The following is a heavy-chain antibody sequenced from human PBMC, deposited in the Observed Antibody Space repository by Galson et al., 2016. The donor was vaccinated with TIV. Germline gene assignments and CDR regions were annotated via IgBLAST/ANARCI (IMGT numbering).Heavy chain of an antibody. V-gene: IGHV1-69*13. CDR2: IIPIFGMT. D-gene: IGHD5-18*01. Sequence: SVKVSCKASGGTFSSYAISWVRQAPGQGLEWMGGIIPIFGMTNYAQKFQGRVTITAEESTSTIYMELSNLRSADTADYFCARALDTSTNTAYFYYYGLDVGGQGTTVTVSS. CDR3: ARALDTSTNTAYFYYYGLDV. CDR1: GGTFSSYA. J-gene: IGHJ6*02.